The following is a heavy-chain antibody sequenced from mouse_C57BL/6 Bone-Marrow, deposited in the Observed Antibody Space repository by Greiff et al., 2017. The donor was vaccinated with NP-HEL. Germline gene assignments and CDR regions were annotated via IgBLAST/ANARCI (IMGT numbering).Heavy chain of an antibody. Sequence: QVQLQQPGAELVKPGASVKLSCKASGYTFTSYWMHWVKQRPGQGLEWIGMIHPNSGSTNYNEKFKSKATLTVDKSSSTAYMQLSSLTSEDSAVYSCATYGYDGGPYDYWGQGTTLTVSS. CDR1: GYTFTSYW. J-gene: IGHJ2*01. CDR2: IHPNSGST. V-gene: IGHV1-64*01. CDR3: ATYGYDGGPYDY. D-gene: IGHD2-2*01.